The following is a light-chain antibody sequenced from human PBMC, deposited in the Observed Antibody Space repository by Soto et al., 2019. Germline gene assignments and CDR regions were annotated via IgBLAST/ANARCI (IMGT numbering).Light chain of an antibody. V-gene: IGKV1-39*01. Sequence: DIQLNQSPSSLSASVTDRVTITCRASQAINNNLNWYQQKLGKAPELLIYRASTLQSGVPSRFSGSGSGTDFTLTISSLEHEDFGTYYCQQSYSPPYTFGQGTKVDIK. CDR1: QAINNN. J-gene: IGKJ2*01. CDR2: RAS. CDR3: QQSYSPPYT.